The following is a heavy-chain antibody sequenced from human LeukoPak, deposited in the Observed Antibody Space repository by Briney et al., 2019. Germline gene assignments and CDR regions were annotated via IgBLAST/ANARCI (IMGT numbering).Heavy chain of an antibody. Sequence: GGSLRLSCAASGFTFSSYDIHWVRQAPGKGLEWVTIILYDGSNKYYADSVKGRFTISRDNSKNTVYLRMNSLTAEDTAVYYCARESSGGFDNWAQGTLVTVSS. V-gene: IGHV3-33*05. J-gene: IGHJ4*02. D-gene: IGHD3-3*01. CDR1: GFTFSSYD. CDR2: ILYDGSNK. CDR3: ARESSGGFDN.